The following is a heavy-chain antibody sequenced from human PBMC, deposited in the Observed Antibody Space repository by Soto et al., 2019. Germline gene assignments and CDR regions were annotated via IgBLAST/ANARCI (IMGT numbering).Heavy chain of an antibody. D-gene: IGHD6-13*01. V-gene: IGHV4-59*08. CDR3: ASRQQQVALVEY. CDR1: GASLSLFY. Sequence: PWETLSLTCTVSGASLSLFYWSWVRQSPGKGLEWIGYIYYNGSASYNPSFKSRVTIAVDASKSQFSLKLSSVTAADTAIYYCASRQQQVALVEYWGQGTLVTVSS. J-gene: IGHJ4*02. CDR2: IYYNGSA.